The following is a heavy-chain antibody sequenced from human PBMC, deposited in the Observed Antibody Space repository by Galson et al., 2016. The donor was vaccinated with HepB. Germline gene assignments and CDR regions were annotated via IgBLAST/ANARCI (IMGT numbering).Heavy chain of an antibody. CDR2: ISWSSGSI. V-gene: IGHV3-9*02. D-gene: IGHD3-22*01. CDR1: GFTSDHYA. Sequence: SLRLSCAASGFTSDHYATHWVRQAPGKGLEWVSGISWSSGSIGHADSVKGRFTISRDNAKNFLYLQMNSLRAEDTALYYCAKDSGAYYYDSSGHRRNAFDIWGQGTVVTVSS. J-gene: IGHJ3*02. CDR3: AKDSGAYYYDSSGHRRNAFDI.